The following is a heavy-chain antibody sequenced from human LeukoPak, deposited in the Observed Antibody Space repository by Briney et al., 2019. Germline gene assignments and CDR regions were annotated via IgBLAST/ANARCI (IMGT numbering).Heavy chain of an antibody. CDR1: GFTFSNAW. Sequence: GESLRLSCAASGFTFSNAWMSWVRQAPGKGLEWVGRIKSKTDGGTTDYAAPVKGRFTISRDDSKNTLYLQMNSLKTEDTAVYYCTIGHSSSWYFYYFDYWGQGTLVTVSS. D-gene: IGHD6-13*01. CDR2: IKSKTDGGTT. V-gene: IGHV3-15*01. CDR3: TIGHSSSWYFYYFDY. J-gene: IGHJ4*02.